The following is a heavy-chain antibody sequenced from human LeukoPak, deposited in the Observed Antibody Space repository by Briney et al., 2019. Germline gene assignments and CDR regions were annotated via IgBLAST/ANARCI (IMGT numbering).Heavy chain of an antibody. D-gene: IGHD2-21*01. CDR3: ARVERTAIFY. CDR1: GGSISSYY. J-gene: IGHJ4*02. Sequence: SETLSLTCTVSGGSISSYYWSWIRQPPGKGLEWIGYIYYSGSTNYNPSLKSRVTISVDTSKNQSSLKLSSVTAADTAVYYCARVERTAIFYWGQGTLVTVSS. CDR2: IYYSGST. V-gene: IGHV4-59*01.